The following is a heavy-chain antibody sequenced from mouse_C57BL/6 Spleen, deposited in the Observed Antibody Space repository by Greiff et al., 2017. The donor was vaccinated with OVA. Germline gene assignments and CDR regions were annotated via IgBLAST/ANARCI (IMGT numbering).Heavy chain of an antibody. V-gene: IGHV1-64*01. Sequence: QVQLQQPGAELVKPGASVKLSCKASGYTFTSYWMNWVKQRPGQGLEWIGMIHPNSGGTTYNEKFKSKGTLTVDKSSSTAYMQLSSLTSDDSAVYYCARSGYDGYYAFDYWGQGTTLTVSS. CDR3: ARSGYDGYYAFDY. J-gene: IGHJ2*01. CDR2: IHPNSGGT. D-gene: IGHD2-3*01. CDR1: GYTFTSYW.